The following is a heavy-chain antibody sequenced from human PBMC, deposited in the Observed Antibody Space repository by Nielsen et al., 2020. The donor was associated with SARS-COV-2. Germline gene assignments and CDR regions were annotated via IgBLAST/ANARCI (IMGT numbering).Heavy chain of an antibody. CDR1: GFTFSSYW. J-gene: IGHJ4*02. Sequence: GESLKISCAASGFTFSSYWMSWVRQAPGKGLEWVSGINWNGGSTGYADSVKGRFTISRDNAKNSLYLQMNSLRAEDTAVYYCAREIVGATKDYWGQGTLVTVSS. D-gene: IGHD1-26*01. CDR2: INWNGGST. CDR3: AREIVGATKDY. V-gene: IGHV3-20*04.